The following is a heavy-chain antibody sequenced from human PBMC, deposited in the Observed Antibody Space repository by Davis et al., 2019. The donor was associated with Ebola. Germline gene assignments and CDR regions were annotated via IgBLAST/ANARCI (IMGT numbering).Heavy chain of an antibody. CDR1: GGSISTYY. J-gene: IGHJ6*02. CDR2: ISYCGST. Sequence: PSETLSLTCSVSGGSISTYYWSWIRQPPGQGLEWIGCISYCGSTIYNPSLKSRVTITVDMSKNQFSLRLRSVTAADTAAYYCARGRMEELIKGYYGMDVWGQGTTVTVSS. V-gene: IGHV4-59*01. D-gene: IGHD1-26*01. CDR3: ARGRMEELIKGYYGMDV.